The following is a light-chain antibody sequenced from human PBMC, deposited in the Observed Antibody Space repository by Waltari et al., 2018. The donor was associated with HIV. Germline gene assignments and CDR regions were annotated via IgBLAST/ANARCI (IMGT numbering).Light chain of an antibody. CDR2: LNSDGSH. CDR3: QTWGTGIRV. CDR1: SGHSSYA. V-gene: IGLV4-69*01. Sequence: QLVLTQSPSASASLGASVKLTCTLGSGHSSYAIAWHQQQPEKGPRYLMKLNSDGSHSKGDGIPDRFSGSSSGAERYLTISSLQSEDEADYYCQTWGTGIRVFGGGTNLTVL. J-gene: IGLJ2*01.